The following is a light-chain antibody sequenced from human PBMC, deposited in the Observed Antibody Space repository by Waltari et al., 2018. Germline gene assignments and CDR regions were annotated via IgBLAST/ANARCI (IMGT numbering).Light chain of an antibody. Sequence: DIQMTQSPSTLAASVGDRVTITCRASQTIITWLAWYQQKPGKAPKLLIYKASRLESGVPSRFSGSGAVTEFSLTISSLQPDDSATYYCQQYYTYWTFGQGTKVDIK. V-gene: IGKV1-5*03. J-gene: IGKJ1*01. CDR3: QQYYTYWT. CDR2: KAS. CDR1: QTIITW.